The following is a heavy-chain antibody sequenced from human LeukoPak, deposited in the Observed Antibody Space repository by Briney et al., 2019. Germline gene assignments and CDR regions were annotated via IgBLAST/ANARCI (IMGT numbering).Heavy chain of an antibody. CDR2: ISGSGGST. V-gene: IGHV3-23*01. CDR3: AKGSSTSWDPKAFDY. Sequence: GGSLRLSCAASGFTFSSYAMSWVRQAPGEGLEWVSAISGSGGSTYYADSVKGRFTISRDNSKNTLYLQMNSLRAEDTAVYYCAKGSSTSWDPKAFDYWGQGTLVTVSS. J-gene: IGHJ4*02. CDR1: GFTFSSYA. D-gene: IGHD2-2*01.